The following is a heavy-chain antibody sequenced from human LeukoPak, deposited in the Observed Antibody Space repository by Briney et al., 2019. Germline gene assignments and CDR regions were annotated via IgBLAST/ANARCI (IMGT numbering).Heavy chain of an antibody. Sequence: PGGSLRLSCAASGFTVSSNYMSWVRQAPGKGLEWVSVIYSGSSTYYADSVKGRFTISRDNSKNTLYLQMNSLRAEDTAVYYCARHPVDTAMDDYYYMDVWGKGTTVTVSS. CDR1: GFTVSSNY. CDR2: IYSGSST. CDR3: ARHPVDTAMDDYYYMDV. V-gene: IGHV3-53*01. J-gene: IGHJ6*03. D-gene: IGHD5-18*01.